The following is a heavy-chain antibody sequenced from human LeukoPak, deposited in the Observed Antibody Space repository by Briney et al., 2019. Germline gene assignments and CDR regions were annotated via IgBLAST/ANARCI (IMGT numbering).Heavy chain of an antibody. D-gene: IGHD6-13*01. CDR1: GGTFSSYA. CDR3: AQLQIAAVSLN. J-gene: IGHJ4*02. Sequence: ASVKVSCKASGGTFSSYAISWVRQAPGQGLEWMGWINPNSGGTNYAQKFQGRVTMTRDTSISTAYMELSRLRSDDTAVYYCAQLQIAAVSLNWGQGTLVTVSS. CDR2: INPNSGGT. V-gene: IGHV1-2*02.